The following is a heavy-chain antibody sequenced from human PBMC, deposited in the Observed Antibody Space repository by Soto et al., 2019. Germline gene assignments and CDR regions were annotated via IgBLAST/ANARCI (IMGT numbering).Heavy chain of an antibody. D-gene: IGHD3-22*01. Sequence: PGESLKISCKGSGYTFTSYWITWVRQMPGKGLEWMGRIDPSDAYINYSPSFQGHVTISADKSIGTAYLQWSSLKASDTAMYYCARFRGGDTSGFYFDYWGQGTLVTVSS. V-gene: IGHV5-10-1*01. J-gene: IGHJ4*02. CDR3: ARFRGGDTSGFYFDY. CDR2: IDPSDAYI. CDR1: GYTFTSYW.